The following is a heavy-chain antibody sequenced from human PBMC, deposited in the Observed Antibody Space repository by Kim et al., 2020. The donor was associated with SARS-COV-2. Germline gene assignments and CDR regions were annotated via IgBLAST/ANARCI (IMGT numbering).Heavy chain of an antibody. J-gene: IGHJ4*02. D-gene: IGHD3-22*01. CDR1: GYPFTTST. CDR2: INAGNGNT. CDR3: ASRLSGDSSGLH. V-gene: IGHV1-3*01. Sequence: ASVKVSCKASGYPFTTSTMHWVRQAPGQRLEWMGWINAGNGNTKFSQKLQGRVTISSDTSASIVYMELSSLRAEDTAVYYCASRLSGDSSGLHWGQGTLVTVSS.